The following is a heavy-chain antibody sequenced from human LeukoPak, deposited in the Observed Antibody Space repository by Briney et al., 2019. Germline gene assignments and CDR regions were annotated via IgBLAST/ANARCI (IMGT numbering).Heavy chain of an antibody. CDR2: IIPIFGTA. CDR1: GGTFSSYA. D-gene: IGHD3-9*01. V-gene: IGHV1-69*05. CDR3: ARRQDILTGYYAFDI. J-gene: IGHJ3*02. Sequence: SVKVSCKASGGTFSSYAISWVRQAPGQGLEWTGGIIPIFGTANYAQKFQGRVTITTDESTSTAYMELSSLRSEDTAVYYCARRQDILTGYYAFDIWGQGTMVTVSS.